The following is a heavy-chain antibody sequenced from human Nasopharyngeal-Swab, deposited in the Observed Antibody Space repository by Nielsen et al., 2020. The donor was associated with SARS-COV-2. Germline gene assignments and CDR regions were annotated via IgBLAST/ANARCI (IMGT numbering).Heavy chain of an antibody. CDR2: ISSSSSYI. D-gene: IGHD3-3*01. V-gene: IGHV3-21*01. J-gene: IGHJ6*03. CDR3: ARARGINLSLGVVGDMDV. Sequence: GESLKISCAASGFTFSSYSMNWVRQAPGKGLEWVSSISSSSSYIYYADSVKGRFTISRENAKSSLYLQMNIVRAEDTGVYYCARARGINLSLGVVGDMDVWGKGTTVTVSS. CDR1: GFTFSSYS.